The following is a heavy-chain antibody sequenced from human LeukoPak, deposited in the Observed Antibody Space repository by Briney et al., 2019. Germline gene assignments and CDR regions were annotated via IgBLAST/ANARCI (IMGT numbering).Heavy chain of an antibody. J-gene: IGHJ4*02. D-gene: IGHD6-19*01. CDR3: ARARPKGQRNSSGWIDY. CDR1: GYTFTGYY. CDR2: INPNSGGT. V-gene: IGHV1-2*02. Sequence: VKVSCKASGYTFTGYYMHWVRQAPGQGLEWMGWINPNSGGTNYAQKFQGRVTMTRDTSISTAYMELSRLRSDDTAVYYCARARPKGQRNSSGWIDYWGQGTLVTVSS.